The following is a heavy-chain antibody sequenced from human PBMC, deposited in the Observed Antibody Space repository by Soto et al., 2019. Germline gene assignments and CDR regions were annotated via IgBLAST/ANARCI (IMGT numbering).Heavy chain of an antibody. CDR3: ARLSGRGWYTAAY. J-gene: IGHJ4*02. CDR2: LYYTGST. Sequence: QVQLQQSGPGLVKPSETLSLTCTVSGGSITNYYWSWVRQHPGKGLEWIGYLYYTGSTNYSPSLTSRVTMSMDTSNSQFSLKLTSVTAAETAVYYCARLSGRGWYTAAYWGQGTLGTVSS. D-gene: IGHD6-19*01. CDR1: GGSITNYY. V-gene: IGHV4-59*08.